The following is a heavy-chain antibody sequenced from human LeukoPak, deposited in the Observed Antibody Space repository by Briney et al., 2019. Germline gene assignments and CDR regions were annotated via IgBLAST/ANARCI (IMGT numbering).Heavy chain of an antibody. CDR3: ARDPGTTQTLHDAFDI. D-gene: IGHD1-7*01. V-gene: IGHV3-21*01. J-gene: IGHJ3*02. CDR1: RFTFSTYS. CDR2: ISTSSSYI. Sequence: GGSLRLSCAASRFTFSTYSMNWVRQAPGKGLEWVSFISTSSSYIYYADSVKGRFTISRDNARNSLYLQMNSLRAEDTAVYYCARDPGTTQTLHDAFDIWGQGTMVTVSS.